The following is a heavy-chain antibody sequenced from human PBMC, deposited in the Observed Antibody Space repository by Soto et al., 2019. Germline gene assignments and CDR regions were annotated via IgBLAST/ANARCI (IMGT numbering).Heavy chain of an antibody. CDR3: ARIAGCCDSSGYHYFQH. CDR1: GFTFSSYC. J-gene: IGHJ1*01. D-gene: IGHD3-22*01. Sequence: GGTLRLSCAASGFTFSSYCLHWVRQAPGKGLVWVSRIKSDGSSTSYAYSWKGRLTISRDTSKNALYLQMNCMRAADTAVYYCARIAGCCDSSGYHYFQHWGQGTLVTVAS. V-gene: IGHV3-74*01. CDR2: IKSDGSST.